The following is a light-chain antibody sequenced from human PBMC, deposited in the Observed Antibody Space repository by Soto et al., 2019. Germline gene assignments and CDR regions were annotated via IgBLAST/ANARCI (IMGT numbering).Light chain of an antibody. CDR1: QSVSSN. CDR3: QQSSNWPPT. CDR2: GAS. Sequence: EIVMTQSPATLSVSPGERATLSCRASQSVSSNLAWYQQKPGQAPRLLIYGASTRATGIPARFSGSGSGTEFTLTISSLQSEDFAVYYCQQSSNWPPTFGQGTKLEIK. J-gene: IGKJ2*01. V-gene: IGKV3-15*01.